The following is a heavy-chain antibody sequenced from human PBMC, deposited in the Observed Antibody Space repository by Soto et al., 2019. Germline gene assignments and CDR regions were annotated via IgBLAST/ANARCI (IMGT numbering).Heavy chain of an antibody. CDR1: GGSVSNESFY. D-gene: IGHD3-22*01. J-gene: IGHJ2*01. CDR3: VRVLDSSWYAAL. CDR2: IFYTGVT. V-gene: IGHV4-61*03. Sequence: QVQLQESGPGLVKPSETLSLTCSVSGGSVSNESFYWTWSRQAPGTGLEYSVYIFYTGVTNYNPSLSRRVTISLDTSKSPFSLKLNSLTAADTAVYYCVRVLDSSWYAALGGRGTLVTVSS.